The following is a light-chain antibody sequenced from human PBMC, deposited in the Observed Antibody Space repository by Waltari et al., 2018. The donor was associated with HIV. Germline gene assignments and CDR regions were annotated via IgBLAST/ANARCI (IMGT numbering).Light chain of an antibody. CDR1: PSNIGGNS. V-gene: IGLV1-44*01. Sequence: SLLTQPPSVSGAPGQRVNISCSGGPSNIGGNSVNWYRQLPGTAPILLIYNNDPRPSGVPVRFSGSKSATSASLVISGLQSDDEADYYCATWDDTMSVVFGGGTRLTVL. J-gene: IGLJ2*01. CDR2: NND. CDR3: ATWDDTMSVV.